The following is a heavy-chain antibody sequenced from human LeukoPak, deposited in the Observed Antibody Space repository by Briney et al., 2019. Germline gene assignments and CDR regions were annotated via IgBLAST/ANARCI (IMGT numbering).Heavy chain of an antibody. V-gene: IGHV1-2*02. D-gene: IGHD4-17*01. J-gene: IGHJ5*02. Sequence: ASVKVSCKASGYTFTGYCMHWVRQAPGQGLEWMGWINPKSGGTNYAQKFQGRVTMTGDTSINTAYMELTSLISDDTAVYYCGRPGRPQQHDDGDYNWFDTWGQGTRVTVSS. CDR2: INPKSGGT. CDR3: GRPGRPQQHDDGDYNWFDT. CDR1: GYTFTGYC.